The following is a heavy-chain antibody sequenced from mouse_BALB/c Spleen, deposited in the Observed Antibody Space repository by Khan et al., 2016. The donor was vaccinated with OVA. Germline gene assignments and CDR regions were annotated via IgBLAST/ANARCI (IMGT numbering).Heavy chain of an antibody. CDR1: GFTFSIFA. Sequence: DVELGESGGGLVKSGGSLKVFCAVSGFTFSIFAMSWVRETPEKWLELVATISTGETYSYYPHSVEGRFTISRDNAKNTLHLQVSSLSSGVTAMFYCPTSPITAVDATSNLFIDDWGEGTTVTVST. D-gene: IGHD1-1*01. CDR2: ISTGETYS. CDR3: PTSPITAVDATSNLFIDD. V-gene: IGHV5-9-1*01. J-gene: IGHJ1*01.